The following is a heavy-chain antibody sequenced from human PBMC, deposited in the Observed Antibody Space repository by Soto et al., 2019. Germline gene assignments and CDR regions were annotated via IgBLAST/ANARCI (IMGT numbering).Heavy chain of an antibody. CDR1: GFTFSNYV. CDR2: ISGSGDNT. CDR3: ARGRVLRYFDWLGTFGSERDNWIDP. J-gene: IGHJ5*02. Sequence: GGSLRLSCAASGFTFSNYVMSWVRQAPGKGLEWVSSISGSGDNTYYADSVKGRFTISRDNSKNTLFLQMNSLRAEDTAVYYCARGRVLRYFDWLGTFGSERDNWIDPWGQGTLVTVST. D-gene: IGHD3-9*01. V-gene: IGHV3-23*01.